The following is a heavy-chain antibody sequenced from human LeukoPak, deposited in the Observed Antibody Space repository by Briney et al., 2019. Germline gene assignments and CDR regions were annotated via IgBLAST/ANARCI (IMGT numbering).Heavy chain of an antibody. Sequence: PGRSLRLSCAASGFIFSTYSMNWVRQAPGKGLEWVSYISSSSSTIYYADSVKGRFTISRDNAKNSLYLQMNSLRAEDTAVYYCARGTMIVVVGAFDIWGQGTMVTVSS. CDR3: ARGTMIVVVGAFDI. CDR1: GFIFSTYS. CDR2: ISSSSSTI. V-gene: IGHV3-48*04. J-gene: IGHJ3*02. D-gene: IGHD3-22*01.